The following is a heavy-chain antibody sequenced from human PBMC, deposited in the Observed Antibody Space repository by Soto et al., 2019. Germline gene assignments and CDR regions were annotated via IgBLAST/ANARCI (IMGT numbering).Heavy chain of an antibody. CDR2: IYHGGST. J-gene: IGHJ4*02. CDR3: ARGHRTHNYFDY. V-gene: IGHV4-30-2*01. Sequence: QLLLQESDSRLVKPSQTLSLTCTVSSASISGGDYSWNWIRQPPGKGLEWIGYIYHGGSTYYSPSLKSRVTISIDRSTNRVSLKQSSVTAADTAIYYCARGHRTHNYFDYWGQGTLVTVSS. CDR1: SASISGGDYS.